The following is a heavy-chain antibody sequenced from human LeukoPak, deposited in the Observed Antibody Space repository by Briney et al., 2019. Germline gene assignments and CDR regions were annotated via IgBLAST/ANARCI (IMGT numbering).Heavy chain of an antibody. CDR2: IHNSGST. D-gene: IGHD3-22*01. V-gene: IGHV4-4*07. CDR3: ARDQYYYDSSGYYRFDS. J-gene: IGHJ4*02. CDR1: GGSISSYY. Sequence: SETLSLTCTVSGGSISSYYWSWIRQPAGKGLEWIGRIHNSGSTNYNPSLKSRVTMSVDTSKNQFSLKLSSVTAADTAAYYCARDQYYYDSSGYYRFDSWGQGTLVTVSS.